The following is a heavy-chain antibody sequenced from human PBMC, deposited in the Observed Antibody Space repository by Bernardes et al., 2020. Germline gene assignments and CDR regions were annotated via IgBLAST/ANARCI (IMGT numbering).Heavy chain of an antibody. CDR1: GYTFTGYY. CDR3: ARDMGAHATVVVPAAVNY. V-gene: IGHV1-2*06. J-gene: IGHJ4*02. CDR2: INPKTGDS. D-gene: IGHD2-2*01. Sequence: ASVKVSCKASGYTFTGYYLHWVRQAPGQGLEWVGRINPKTGDSNYSQKFEGRVTVSRDTSISTVYIELSSLRLDDTAVYYCARDMGAHATVVVPAAVNYWGQGTLVTVSS.